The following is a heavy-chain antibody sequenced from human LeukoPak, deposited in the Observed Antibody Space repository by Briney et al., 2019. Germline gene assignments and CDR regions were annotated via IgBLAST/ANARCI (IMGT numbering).Heavy chain of an antibody. V-gene: IGHV3-30*01. D-gene: IGHD3-10*01. CDR3: ARDSTYYYASGSSGPHYFDS. J-gene: IGHJ4*02. CDR2: ISNVETNT. Sequence: PGRSLRLSCAASGFTFSNYAIHWVRQAPGKGLEWVAVISNVETNTYYADSVKGRFTISRDNSKNTLYLQLNSLRAEDTSVYYCARDSTYYYASGSSGPHYFDSWGQGTLVTVSS. CDR1: GFTFSNYA.